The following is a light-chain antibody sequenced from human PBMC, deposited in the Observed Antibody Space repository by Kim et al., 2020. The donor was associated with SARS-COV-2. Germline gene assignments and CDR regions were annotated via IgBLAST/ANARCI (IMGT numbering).Light chain of an antibody. CDR2: DNN. CDR1: SSNSGRNY. V-gene: IGLV1-51*01. CDR3: GTWDSSLSTVI. Sequence: GQKVTIPGSGSSSNSGRNYVSWYQQLPGTAPKLLIYDNNRRPAGIPDRFSGSKSGTSATLGITGLQTGDEADYYCGTWDSSLSTVIFGGGTQLTVL. J-gene: IGLJ2*01.